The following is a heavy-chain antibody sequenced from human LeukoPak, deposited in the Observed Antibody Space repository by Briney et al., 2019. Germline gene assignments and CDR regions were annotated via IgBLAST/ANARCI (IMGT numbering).Heavy chain of an antibody. CDR2: ISPYNGAT. CDR3: ARDSDWNVDY. CDR1: GYTFTTYG. D-gene: IGHD1-1*01. V-gene: IGHV1-18*01. Sequence: GAPVKVSCKASGYTFTTYGITWIRQAPGQGLEWLGWISPYNGATEYAQNLQDRVSMTTDTSTNTAYIEVRSLKSDDTAVYYCARDSDWNVDYWGQGTLVTVSS. J-gene: IGHJ4*02.